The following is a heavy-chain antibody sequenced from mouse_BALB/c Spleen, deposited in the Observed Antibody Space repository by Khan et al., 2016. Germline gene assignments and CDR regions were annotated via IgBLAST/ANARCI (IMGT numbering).Heavy chain of an antibody. CDR2: NNPDSSTI. CDR1: GFDFSRYW. V-gene: IGHV4-1*02. CDR3: ARHYDYGGGFAY. D-gene: IGHD2-4*01. Sequence: EVQLQESGGGLVQPGGSLKLSCAASGFDFSRYWMSWVRQAPGKGLEWIGENNPDSSTINYTPSLKDKFIISRDNAKNTLYLQMSKVRSEDTALYYCARHYDYGGGFAYWGQGTLVTVSA. J-gene: IGHJ3*01.